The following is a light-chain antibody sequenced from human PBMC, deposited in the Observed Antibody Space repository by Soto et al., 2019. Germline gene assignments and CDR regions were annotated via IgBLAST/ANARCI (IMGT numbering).Light chain of an antibody. CDR1: QGITSN. Sequence: IQVTQSPSSLSASVGDRVTITCRASQGITSNLAWYQQKPGKAPKLLIYAASALQTGVSSRFSGSGYGTDFALTISNLQPEDFATYFCQQLYSYPLTFGGGTKVEF. CDR2: AAS. V-gene: IGKV1-9*01. J-gene: IGKJ4*01. CDR3: QQLYSYPLT.